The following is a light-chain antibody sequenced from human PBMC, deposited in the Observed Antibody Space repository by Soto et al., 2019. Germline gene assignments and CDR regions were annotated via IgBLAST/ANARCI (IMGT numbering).Light chain of an antibody. Sequence: EVLLTQSPVTLSLSPGERATLSFRASQSFRGLLAWYQQKPGQAPRLLIYDAYNRATGIPPRFSGSGSGTDFTLTISSLQPEDFATYYCQQFNNYPPLTFGGGTKVDIK. J-gene: IGKJ4*01. CDR1: QSFRGL. CDR2: DAY. V-gene: IGKV3-11*01. CDR3: QQFNNYPPLT.